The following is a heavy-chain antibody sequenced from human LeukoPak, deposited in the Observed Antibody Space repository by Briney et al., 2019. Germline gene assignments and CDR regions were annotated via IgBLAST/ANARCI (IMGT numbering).Heavy chain of an antibody. D-gene: IGHD2-2*01. CDR2: INSDGSST. CDR1: GFTFSSYW. Sequence: GGSLRLSCAASGFTFSSYWMHWVRQAPGKGLVWVSRINSDGSSTSYADSVKGRFTISRDNAKNTLYLQMNSLRAEDTAVYYCATDLVDVVVVPAAARTGDYYGMDVWGQGTTVTVSS. J-gene: IGHJ6*02. V-gene: IGHV3-74*01. CDR3: ATDLVDVVVVPAAARTGDYYGMDV.